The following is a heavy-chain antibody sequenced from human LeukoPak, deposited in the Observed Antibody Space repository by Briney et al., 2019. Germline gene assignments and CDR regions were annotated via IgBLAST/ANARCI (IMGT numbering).Heavy chain of an antibody. J-gene: IGHJ5*02. Sequence: SETLSLTCTVSGGAICSISNYSGWIRQPPGKGLEWIGSIYYSGSTYYNPSLKSRVPISVDTSKNQFSLKLSSVTAADTAVYYCARHLESLAVAVIWFDPWGQGTLVTVSS. CDR3: ARHLESLAVAVIWFDP. V-gene: IGHV4-39*01. CDR2: IYYSGST. CDR1: GGAICSISNY. D-gene: IGHD6-19*01.